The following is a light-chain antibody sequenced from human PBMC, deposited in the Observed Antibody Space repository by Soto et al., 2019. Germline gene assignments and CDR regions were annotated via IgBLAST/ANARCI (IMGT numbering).Light chain of an antibody. CDR1: SSDVGDNIY. CDR2: DVS. Sequence: QSVLTQPRSVSGSPGQSVTISCTGTSSDVGDNIYVSWYQQHPGKAPKLMIYDVSKRPSGVPDRFSGSKSGNTASLTISGLQAEDEADYYCCSYAGSYTFDVFGTGTKVTVL. J-gene: IGLJ1*01. CDR3: CSYAGSYTFDV. V-gene: IGLV2-11*01.